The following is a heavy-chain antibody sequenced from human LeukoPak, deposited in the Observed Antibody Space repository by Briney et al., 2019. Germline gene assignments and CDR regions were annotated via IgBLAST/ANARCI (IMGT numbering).Heavy chain of an antibody. V-gene: IGHV3-48*03. Sequence: GGSLRLSCAASGFTFRMYEMNWVRQAPGKGLEWISYISSSGITYYADSVKGRFTISRDNAKNSLYLQMNSLRAEDTAVYYCARETGPPGAFDIWGQGTMVTVSS. J-gene: IGHJ3*02. CDR1: GFTFRMYE. CDR2: ISSSGIT. CDR3: ARETGPPGAFDI.